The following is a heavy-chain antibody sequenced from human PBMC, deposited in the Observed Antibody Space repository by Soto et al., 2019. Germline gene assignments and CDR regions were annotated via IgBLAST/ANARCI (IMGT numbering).Heavy chain of an antibody. J-gene: IGHJ4*02. V-gene: IGHV4-59*12. CDR1: GGSISSYY. Sequence: PSETLFLTCTVSGGSISSYYWSWIRQPPGKGHEWIGYIYYSGSTNYNPSLKSRITISVDTSKNQFSLKLSSVTAADTAVYYCATNRGYDFYYFDSWGQGAQVTVS. CDR2: IYYSGST. CDR3: ATNRGYDFYYFDS. D-gene: IGHD5-12*01.